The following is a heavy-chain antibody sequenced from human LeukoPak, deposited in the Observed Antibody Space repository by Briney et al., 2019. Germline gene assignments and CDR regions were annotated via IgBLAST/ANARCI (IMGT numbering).Heavy chain of an antibody. CDR3: ARHQKTNSGWYYQFDC. V-gene: IGHV4-39*01. D-gene: IGHD6-19*01. Sequence: SETLSLTCTVSGDSINRNDYYWGWTRQSPGKGLEWIGSIYYSGNTYYNPSLKSRVTISADTSKNQFSLKLSSMTAADTALYYCARHQKTNSGWYYQFDCWGQGTLVTVSS. J-gene: IGHJ4*02. CDR1: GDSINRNDYY. CDR2: IYYSGNT.